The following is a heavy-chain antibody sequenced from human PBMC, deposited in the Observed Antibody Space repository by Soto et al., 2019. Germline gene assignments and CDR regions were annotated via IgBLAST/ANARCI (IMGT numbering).Heavy chain of an antibody. CDR3: ARAAPLRYSGYALDH. Sequence: QVQLVSSGAEVKKPGASVKVSCRASGYTITDYYIHWVRQAPGQGLQWVGWINPNSGATEYAQKFQGRVTMTRDPSISTVYMEVTRLRSDDTALYFCARAAPLRYSGYALDHWGQGTRVTVST. CDR2: INPNSGAT. CDR1: GYTITDYY. V-gene: IGHV1-2*02. D-gene: IGHD5-12*01. J-gene: IGHJ4*02.